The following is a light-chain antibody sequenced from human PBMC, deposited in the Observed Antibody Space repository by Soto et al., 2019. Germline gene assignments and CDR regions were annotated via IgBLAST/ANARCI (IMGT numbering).Light chain of an antibody. CDR1: QSVSSSY. V-gene: IGKV3-20*01. CDR2: GAA. J-gene: IGKJ5*01. Sequence: EIVLTQSPGTLSLSQGERATLSCRASQSVSSSYLAWYQQKPGQAPRLLIVGAASRATGIPDRFSGSGSGTDFTLTISRLEPEDFAVYYCQQYGSSTPITFGQGTRLQIK. CDR3: QQYGSSTPIT.